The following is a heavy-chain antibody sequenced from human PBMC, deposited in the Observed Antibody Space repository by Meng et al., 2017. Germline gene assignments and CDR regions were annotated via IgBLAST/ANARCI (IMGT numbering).Heavy chain of an antibody. CDR3: TIQIPYMVRGVIAYFDY. V-gene: IGHV3-73*01. Sequence: GESLKISCAASGFTFSGSAMHWVRQASGKGLEWVGRIRSRANSYATAYAASVKGRFTISRDHSKNTAYLQMNSLKTEDTAVYYCTIQIPYMVRGVIAYFDYWGQGTLVTVSS. CDR2: IRSRANSYAT. J-gene: IGHJ4*02. D-gene: IGHD3-10*01. CDR1: GFTFSGSA.